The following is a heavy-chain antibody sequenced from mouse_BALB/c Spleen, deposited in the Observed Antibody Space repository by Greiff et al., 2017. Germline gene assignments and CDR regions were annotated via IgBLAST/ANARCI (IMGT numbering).Heavy chain of an antibody. J-gene: IGHJ4*01. V-gene: IGHV5-4*02. CDR3: ARDRDSSGYVGAMDY. D-gene: IGHD3-2*01. Sequence: EVKVVESGGGLVQPGGSLKLSCAASGFTFSDYYMYWVRQTPEKRLEWVATISDGGSYTYYPDSVKGRFTISRDNAKNNLYLQMSSLKSEDTAMYYCARDRDSSGYVGAMDYWGQGTSVTVSS. CDR1: GFTFSDYY. CDR2: ISDGGSYT.